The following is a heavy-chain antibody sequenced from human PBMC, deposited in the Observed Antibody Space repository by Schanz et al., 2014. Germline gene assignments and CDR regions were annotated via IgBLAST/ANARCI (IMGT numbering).Heavy chain of an antibody. J-gene: IGHJ4*02. CDR1: GFTFSSYG. CDR2: IWYDENNK. Sequence: QVQLVESGGGVVQFGRSLRLSCVASGFTFSSYGMHWVRQAPGKGLEWVAVIWYDENNKYYADSVKGRFTMSRDNSKNTLYLQMNSLRAEDTAVYYCVRANSRRKINFDYWGRGTLVTVSS. V-gene: IGHV3-33*01. D-gene: IGHD2-21*01. CDR3: VRANSRRKINFDY.